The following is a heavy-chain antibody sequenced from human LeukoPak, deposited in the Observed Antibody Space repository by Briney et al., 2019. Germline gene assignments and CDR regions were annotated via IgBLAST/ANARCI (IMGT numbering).Heavy chain of an antibody. J-gene: IGHJ5*02. V-gene: IGHV4-61*02. CDR3: ARVEVVVPAAMGTRPRNWFDP. CDR1: GGSISSGSYY. Sequence: SETLSLTCTVSGGSISSGSYYWSWIRQPAGKGLEWIGRIYTSGSTNYNPSLKSRVTISVDTSKNQFSLKLSSVTAADTAVYYCARVEVVVPAAMGTRPRNWFDPWGQGTLVTVSS. CDR2: IYTSGST. D-gene: IGHD2-2*01.